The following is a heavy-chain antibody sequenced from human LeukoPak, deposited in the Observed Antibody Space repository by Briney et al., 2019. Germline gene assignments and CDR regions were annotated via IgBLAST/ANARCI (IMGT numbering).Heavy chain of an antibody. J-gene: IGHJ4*02. V-gene: IGHV4-39*01. Sequence: KPSETLSLTCTVSGGSISSSSYYWGWIRQPPGKGLEWIGSIYYSGSTYYNPSLKSRVTISVDTSKNQFSLKLSSVTAADTAVYYCAGQRGYYGSVRRSIDYWGQGTLVTVSS. CDR1: GGSISSSSYY. CDR3: AGQRGYYGSVRRSIDY. CDR2: IYYSGST. D-gene: IGHD3-10*01.